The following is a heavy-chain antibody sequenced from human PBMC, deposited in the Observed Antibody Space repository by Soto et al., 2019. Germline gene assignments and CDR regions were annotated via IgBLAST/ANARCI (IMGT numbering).Heavy chain of an antibody. D-gene: IGHD3-10*01. V-gene: IGHV3-23*01. CDR1: GFTFNNCA. J-gene: IGHJ4*01. Sequence: GGSLRLSCAASGFTFNNCAMSWVRQAPGKGLEWVSGISGSGGTTHYADSVKGRFTVSRDNPKNTLFLQVNNLRAEDTAVYYCAKDLGGTWFGDLSRSKGFDYWGHGTLVTVSS. CDR2: ISGSGGTT. CDR3: AKDLGGTWFGDLSRSKGFDY.